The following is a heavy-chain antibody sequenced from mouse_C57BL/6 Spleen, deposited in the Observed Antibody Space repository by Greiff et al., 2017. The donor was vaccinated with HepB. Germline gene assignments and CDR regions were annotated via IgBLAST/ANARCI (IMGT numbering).Heavy chain of an antibody. J-gene: IGHJ2*01. Sequence: EVMLQQSGPELVKPGASVKISCKASGYTFTDYYMNWVKQSHGKSLEWIGDINPNNGGTSYNQKFKGKATLTVDKSSSTAYMELRSLTSEDSAVYYCARGLLRSYYFDYWGQGTTLTVSS. CDR1: GYTFTDYY. CDR3: ARGLLRSYYFDY. CDR2: INPNNGGT. V-gene: IGHV1-26*01. D-gene: IGHD2-3*01.